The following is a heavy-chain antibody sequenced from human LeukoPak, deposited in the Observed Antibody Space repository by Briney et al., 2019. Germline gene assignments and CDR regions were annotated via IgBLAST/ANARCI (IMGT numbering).Heavy chain of an antibody. Sequence: SETLSLTCTVSGGSISSYYWSWLRQPPGKGLEWIGYIYYSGSTNYNPPLKSRVTISVDTSKNQFSLKLSSVTAADTAVYYCARSLKGLPTDYWGRGTLVTVSS. J-gene: IGHJ4*02. CDR2: IYYSGST. V-gene: IGHV4-59*01. CDR1: GGSISSYY. D-gene: IGHD4-11*01. CDR3: ARSLKGLPTDY.